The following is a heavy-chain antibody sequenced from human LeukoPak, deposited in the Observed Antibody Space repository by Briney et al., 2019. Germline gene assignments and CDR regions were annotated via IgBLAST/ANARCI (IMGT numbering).Heavy chain of an antibody. CDR3: ARAENTRQINWFDP. CDR2: INPILGIA. J-gene: IGHJ5*02. D-gene: IGHD2-2*01. CDR1: GGTFSSYA. Sequence: SVKVSCKSSGGTFSSYAISWVRQAHGQGREWMGRINPILGIANYAQKFQGRVTFTADKSTSTAYMELSSLGSEDTAVYYCARAENTRQINWFDPRGEGNPGTASS. V-gene: IGHV1-69*04.